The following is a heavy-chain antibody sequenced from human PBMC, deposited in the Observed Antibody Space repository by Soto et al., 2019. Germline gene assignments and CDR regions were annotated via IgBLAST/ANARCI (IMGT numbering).Heavy chain of an antibody. CDR1: GGSISSYY. V-gene: IGHV4-59*01. Sequence: SATLSLTCTVSGGSISSYYWIWIRQPPGKGLEWIGYISYSGSTNYNPSLKSRPTISVDTSKNQFSLKLRSVTAADTAVYYCARASPYGDYALDYWGQGTLVTVSS. J-gene: IGHJ4*02. D-gene: IGHD4-17*01. CDR2: ISYSGST. CDR3: ARASPYGDYALDY.